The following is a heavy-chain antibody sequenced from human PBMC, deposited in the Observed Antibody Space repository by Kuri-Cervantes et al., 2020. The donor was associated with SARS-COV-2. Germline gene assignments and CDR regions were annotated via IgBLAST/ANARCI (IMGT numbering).Heavy chain of an antibody. V-gene: IGHV1-24*01. D-gene: IGHD1-26*01. CDR1: GYTLTELS. J-gene: IGHJ5*02. CDR2: FDPEDGET. Sequence: ASVKVSCKVSGYTLTELSMHWVRQAPGKGLEWMGGFDPEDGETIYAQKFQGRVTMTRDTSTSTVYMELSSLRSEDTAVYYCARGGVSEEPPRSNWFDPWGQGTLVTVSS. CDR3: ARGGVSEEPPRSNWFDP.